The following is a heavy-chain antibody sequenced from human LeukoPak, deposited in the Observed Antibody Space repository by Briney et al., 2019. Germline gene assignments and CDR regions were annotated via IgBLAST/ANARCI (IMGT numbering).Heavy chain of an antibody. V-gene: IGHV1-2*02. Sequence: ASVKVSCKASGYSFTGYYIHWVRQAPGQGLEWMGWINPNTGATDYAQKFQGRVTMTRDTSINTAYMELSNLRSDDTAVFYCARPYSNADPFDYWGQGTLVTVSS. CDR3: ARPYSNADPFDY. CDR2: INPNTGAT. J-gene: IGHJ4*02. CDR1: GYSFTGYY. D-gene: IGHD4-11*01.